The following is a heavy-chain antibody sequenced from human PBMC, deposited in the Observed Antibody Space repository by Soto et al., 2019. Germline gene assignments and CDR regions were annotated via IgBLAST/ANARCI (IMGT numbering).Heavy chain of an antibody. Sequence: ASVNVSCKASGYTFTSYAMHWVRQAPGQRLEWMGWINAGNGNTKYSQKFQGRVTITRDTSASTAYMELSSLRSEDTAVYYCARAGYGGYSGYLGYWSQGSLVTVSS. V-gene: IGHV1-3*01. CDR2: INAGNGNT. CDR3: ARAGYGGYSGYLGY. CDR1: GYTFTSYA. J-gene: IGHJ4*02. D-gene: IGHD5-12*01.